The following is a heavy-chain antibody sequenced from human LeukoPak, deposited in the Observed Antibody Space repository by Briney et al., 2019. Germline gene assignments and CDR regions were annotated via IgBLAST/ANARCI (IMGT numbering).Heavy chain of an antibody. CDR2: INPILGIA. J-gene: IGHJ3*02. D-gene: IGHD6-19*01. CDR3: ARDGYSSGWIGAGAFDI. Sequence: ASVKVSCKASGGTFSSYAISWVRQAPGQGLEWMGRINPILGIANYAQKFQGRVTITADKSTSTAYMELSSLRSEDTAVYYCARDGYSSGWIGAGAFDIWGQGTMVTVSS. CDR1: GGTFSSYA. V-gene: IGHV1-69*04.